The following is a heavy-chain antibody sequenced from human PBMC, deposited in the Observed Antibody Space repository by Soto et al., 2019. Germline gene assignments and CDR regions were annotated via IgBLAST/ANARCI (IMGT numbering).Heavy chain of an antibody. CDR1: GGTFSSYT. D-gene: IGHD2-2*01. J-gene: IGHJ4*02. V-gene: IGHV1-69*06. CDR3: APIPGIVVVPASIRDS. CDR2: IIPIFDTT. Sequence: SVKVSCKASGGTFSSYTVSWVRQAPGQGLEWMGGIIPIFDTTSYAQNFQGRVTITADTSTSTVYMELNRLRSSDTAVYYCAPIPGIVVVPASIRDSWGPGTLVTVSS.